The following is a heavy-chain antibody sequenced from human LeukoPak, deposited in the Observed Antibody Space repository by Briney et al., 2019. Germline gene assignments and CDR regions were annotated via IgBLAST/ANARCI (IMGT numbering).Heavy chain of an antibody. CDR3: ARDKRITIFGVVSNWFDP. CDR1: GGSISSSTYY. D-gene: IGHD3-3*01. Sequence: PSETLSLTCTVSGGSISSSTYYWGWIRQPPGKGLEWIGSIYYSGSTYYNPSLKSRVTISVDTSKNQFSLKLSSVTAADTAVYYCARDKRITIFGVVSNWFDPWGQGTLVTVSS. V-gene: IGHV4-39*07. J-gene: IGHJ5*02. CDR2: IYYSGST.